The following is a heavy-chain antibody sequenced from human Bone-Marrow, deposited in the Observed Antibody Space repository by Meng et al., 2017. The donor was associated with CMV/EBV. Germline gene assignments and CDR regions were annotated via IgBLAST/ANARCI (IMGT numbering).Heavy chain of an antibody. J-gene: IGHJ5*02. CDR3: ARAGFVVVPAATYNWFDP. V-gene: IGHV1-2*02. CDR1: GYTFTGYY. CDR2: INPNSGGT. D-gene: IGHD2-2*01. Sequence: ASVKVSCKASGYTFTGYYMHWVRQAPGQGLEWMGWINPNSGGTNYAQKFQGRVTMTRDTSISTAYMELSRLRSDDTAVYYCARAGFVVVPAATYNWFDPWGQGTLVTVSS.